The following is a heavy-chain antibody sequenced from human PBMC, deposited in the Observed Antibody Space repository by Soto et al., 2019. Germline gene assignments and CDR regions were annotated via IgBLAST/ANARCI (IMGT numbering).Heavy chain of an antibody. Sequence: QVQLVQSGAEVKKPGASVKVSCKAYGYTFTSYGISWVRQDPGQGLEWMGWISAYNGITNYAQKLQGRVTMTTDTSKSTDYMELRSMRSDDTAVDYCARDLPTNDDWGQGTLFTVSS. V-gene: IGHV1-18*01. J-gene: IGHJ4*02. CDR3: ARDLPTNDD. CDR2: ISAYNGIT. CDR1: GYTFTSYG.